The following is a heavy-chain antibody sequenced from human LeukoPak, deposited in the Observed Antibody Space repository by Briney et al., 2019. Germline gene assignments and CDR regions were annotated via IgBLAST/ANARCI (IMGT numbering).Heavy chain of an antibody. J-gene: IGHJ4*02. D-gene: IGHD3-22*01. CDR3: AREDSSGYHDY. CDR1: GGSISSGGYY. V-gene: IGHV4-31*03. Sequence: PSRTLSLTCTVSGGSISSGGYYWSWIRQHPGKGLEWIGYIYYSGSTYYNPSLKSRVTISVDTSKNQFSLKQSSVTGADTAVYYCAREDSSGYHDYWGQGTLVTVSS. CDR2: IYYSGST.